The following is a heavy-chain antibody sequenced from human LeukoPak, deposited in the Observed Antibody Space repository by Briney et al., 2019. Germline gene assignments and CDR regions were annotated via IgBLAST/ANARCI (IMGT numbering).Heavy chain of an antibody. D-gene: IGHD3-10*01. CDR1: GFTFSSYG. Sequence: GGSLRLSCAASGFTFSSYGLSWVRQAPGKGLDWVSVISGSADITYYADSVKGRFTISRDNSKNTLYLQMNSLRAEDAAVYYCAKELYGSGSSSFDRWGQGTLVTVSS. CDR3: AKELYGSGSSSFDR. V-gene: IGHV3-23*01. J-gene: IGHJ4*02. CDR2: ISGSADIT.